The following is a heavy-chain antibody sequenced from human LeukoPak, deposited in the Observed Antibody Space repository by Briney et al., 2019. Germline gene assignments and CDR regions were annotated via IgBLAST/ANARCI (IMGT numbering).Heavy chain of an antibody. Sequence: GGSLRLSCAASGFTFSSYGMHWVRQAPGKGLEWVAVISYGGSNKYYADSVKGRFTISRDNSKNTLYLQMNSLRAEDSAVYYCARDQFNHLGSGITFDYWGQGTLVTVSS. CDR1: GFTFSSYG. CDR3: ARDQFNHLGSGITFDY. J-gene: IGHJ4*02. D-gene: IGHD1-20*01. V-gene: IGHV3-30*03. CDR2: ISYGGSNK.